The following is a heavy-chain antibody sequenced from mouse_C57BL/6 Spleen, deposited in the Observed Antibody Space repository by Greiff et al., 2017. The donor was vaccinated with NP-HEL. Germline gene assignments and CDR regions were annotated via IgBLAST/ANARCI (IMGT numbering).Heavy chain of an antibody. Sequence: VQLQQPGAELVKPGASVKMSCKASGYTFTSYWITWVKQRPGQGLEWIGDIYPGSGSTNYNEKFKSKATLTVDTSSSTAYMQLSSLTSEDSAVYYCARSTYYGNYVHAMDYWGQGTSVTVSS. CDR3: ARSTYYGNYVHAMDY. V-gene: IGHV1-55*01. J-gene: IGHJ4*01. D-gene: IGHD2-10*01. CDR2: IYPGSGST. CDR1: GYTFTSYW.